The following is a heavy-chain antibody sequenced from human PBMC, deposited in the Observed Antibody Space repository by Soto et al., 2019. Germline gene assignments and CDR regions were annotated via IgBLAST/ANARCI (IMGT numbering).Heavy chain of an antibody. CDR2: IIPLFGTA. CDR3: ARPKGGYSSAYYYFDY. Sequence: SVKLSCKTSGGTFSTYAIYWVRQAPEQGLEWMGAIIPLFGTADYAQKFQGRVTITADESTSTAYMELSSLRSEDTAVYYCARPKGGYSSAYYYFDYWGQGTLVTVSS. J-gene: IGHJ4*02. D-gene: IGHD6-19*01. CDR1: GGTFSTYA. V-gene: IGHV1-69*13.